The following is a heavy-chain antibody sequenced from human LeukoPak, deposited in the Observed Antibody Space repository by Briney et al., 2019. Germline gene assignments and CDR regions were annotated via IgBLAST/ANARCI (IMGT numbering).Heavy chain of an antibody. D-gene: IGHD3-10*01. CDR2: IYYTGTT. V-gene: IGHV4-39*07. J-gene: IGHJ4*02. Sequence: SETLSLTCAVSGGSISSSSDYWGWIRQPPGKGLEWIASIYYTGTTYYNPSLKSRVTISVDTSKNQISLKLRSVTAADTAVYYCARITMVRGVIAEFDYWGQGTLVTVSS. CDR3: ARITMVRGVIAEFDY. CDR1: GGSISSSSDY.